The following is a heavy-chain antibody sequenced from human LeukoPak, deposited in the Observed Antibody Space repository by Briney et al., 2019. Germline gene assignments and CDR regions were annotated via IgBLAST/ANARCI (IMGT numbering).Heavy chain of an antibody. CDR2: ISSKGDNI. CDR3: GRVRISAARGYMDV. J-gene: IGHJ6*04. D-gene: IGHD6-13*01. Sequence: GGSLRLSCAASGFTFSSYAIHWVCQAPGKGLEYVSTISSKGDNIFYANSVKGRFTISRDNSKNTVYLRMGSLRAEDMAVYYCGRVRISAARGYMDVWGKGTTVTVSS. CDR1: GFTFSSYA. V-gene: IGHV3-64*01.